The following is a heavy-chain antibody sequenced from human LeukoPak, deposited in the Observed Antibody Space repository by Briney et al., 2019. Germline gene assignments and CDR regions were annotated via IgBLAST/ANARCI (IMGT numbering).Heavy chain of an antibody. CDR2: ISSSSSYI. D-gene: IGHD5-18*01. Sequence: GGSLRLSCAASGFTFSSYSMNWVRQAPGKGLEWVSSISSSSSYIYYADSVKGRFTISRDNAKNSLYLQMNSLRAEDTAVYYCARRGMISYGHKNAFDIWGQGTMVTVSS. J-gene: IGHJ3*02. CDR1: GFTFSSYS. CDR3: ARRGMISYGHKNAFDI. V-gene: IGHV3-21*01.